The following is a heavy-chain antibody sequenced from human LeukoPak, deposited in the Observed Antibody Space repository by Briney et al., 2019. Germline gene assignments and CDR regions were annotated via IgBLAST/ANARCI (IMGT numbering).Heavy chain of an antibody. CDR1: GYTFTNYA. V-gene: IGHV7-4-1*02. CDR3: ARPGHDGFLEWLYLGEGYYYYMDV. J-gene: IGHJ6*03. CDR2: INPNTGNP. Sequence: ASVKVSCKTSGYTFTNYAMNWVRQAPGQGLEWMGWINPNTGNPTYAQGFTGRFVFSLDTSVSTAYLQISSLKAEDTAVYYCARPGHDGFLEWLYLGEGYYYYMDVWGKGTTVTVSS. D-gene: IGHD3-3*01.